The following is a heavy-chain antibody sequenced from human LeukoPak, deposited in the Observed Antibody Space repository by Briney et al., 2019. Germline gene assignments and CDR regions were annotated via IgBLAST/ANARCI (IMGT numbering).Heavy chain of an antibody. CDR3: ASGSYSFYYMDV. CDR1: GGSIRSYY. CDR2: IYYSGST. D-gene: IGHD1-26*01. J-gene: IGHJ6*03. V-gene: IGHV4-59*01. Sequence: SETLSLTCSVSGGSIRSYYWSWIRQPPGKGLEWIGYIYYSGSTNYNPPLKSRVTISVDASKNQFSLRLSSVTAADTAVYYCASGSYSFYYMDVWGKGTTVTVSS.